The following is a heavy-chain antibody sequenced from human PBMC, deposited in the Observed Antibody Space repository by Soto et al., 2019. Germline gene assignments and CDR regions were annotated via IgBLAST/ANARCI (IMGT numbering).Heavy chain of an antibody. D-gene: IGHD5-18*01. CDR2: IYYSGST. J-gene: IGHJ6*02. Sequence: SETLSLTCTVSGGSISSGDYYWSWIRQPPGKGLEWIGYIYYSGSTYYNPSLKSRVTISVDTSKNQFSLKLSSVTAADTAVYYCALGGIQLWLEGYYYYGMDVWGQGTTVTVSS. CDR1: GGSISSGDYY. V-gene: IGHV4-30-4*01. CDR3: ALGGIQLWLEGYYYYGMDV.